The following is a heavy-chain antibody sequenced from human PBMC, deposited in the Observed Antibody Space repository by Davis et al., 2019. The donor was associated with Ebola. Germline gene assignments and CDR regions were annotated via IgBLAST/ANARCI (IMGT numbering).Heavy chain of an antibody. J-gene: IGHJ3*02. CDR3: AKDTAYDSGDLSI. D-gene: IGHD4-17*01. CDR1: GFIFTTYA. CDR2: ISWNSGSI. V-gene: IGHV3-9*01. Sequence: SLMTSCASSGFIFTTYAMHWVRQAPGKGLEWVSGISWNSGSIGYADSVKGRFTITRDNAKNSLYLQMNSLRAEDTALYYCAKDTAYDSGDLSIWGQGTMVTVSS.